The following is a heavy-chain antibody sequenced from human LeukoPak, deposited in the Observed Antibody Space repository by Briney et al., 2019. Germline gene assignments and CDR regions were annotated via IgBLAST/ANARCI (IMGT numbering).Heavy chain of an antibody. D-gene: IGHD3-9*01. V-gene: IGHV4-59*01. CDR3: ARGAFERPRGHREYLQA. CDR2: IYYSGST. CDR1: GGSISSYY. Sequence: SETLSLTCTVSGGSISSYYWSWIRQPPGKGLEWIGYIYYSGSTNYNPSLKSRVTISVDTSKNQFSLKLSSVTAADTAVYYCARGAFERPRGHREYLQALGQGNLVTVFS. J-gene: IGHJ1*01.